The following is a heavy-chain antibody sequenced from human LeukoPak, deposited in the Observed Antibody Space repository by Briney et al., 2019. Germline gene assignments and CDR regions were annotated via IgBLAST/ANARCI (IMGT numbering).Heavy chain of an antibody. CDR1: GFIFSSYG. CDR3: ARGYWNFDN. J-gene: IGHJ4*02. D-gene: IGHD1-1*01. CDR2: IKQDGDEK. V-gene: IGHV3-7*01. Sequence: GGSLRLSCAASGFIFSSYGMHWVRQAPGKGLEWVANIKQDGDEKYYVDSVKGRFTISRDNAKNSLYLQMNSLRVEDTAVYYCARGYWNFDNWGQGTLVSVSS.